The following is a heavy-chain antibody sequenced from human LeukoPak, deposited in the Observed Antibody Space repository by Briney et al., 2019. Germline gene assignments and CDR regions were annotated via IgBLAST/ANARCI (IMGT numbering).Heavy chain of an antibody. D-gene: IGHD6-19*01. Sequence: VASVKVSCKASGYTFTSYDINWVRQATGQGLEWMGWMNPNNGNTDYAQKFQGRVTLTRNTSISTAYMELSSLRSEDTAMYHCTRGGPVAGTHKYFQHWGQGTLVTVSS. CDR1: GYTFTSYD. CDR2: MNPNNGNT. J-gene: IGHJ1*01. CDR3: TRGGPVAGTHKYFQH. V-gene: IGHV1-8*01.